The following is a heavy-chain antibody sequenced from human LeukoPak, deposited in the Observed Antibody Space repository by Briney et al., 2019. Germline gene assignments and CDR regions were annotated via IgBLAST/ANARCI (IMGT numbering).Heavy chain of an antibody. D-gene: IGHD2-21*01. CDR3: ARVKRIGDGFDY. J-gene: IGHJ4*02. CDR1: GGTFSSYA. Sequence: SVKVSCRASGGTFSSYAISWVRQAPGQGLEWMGGIIPIFGTANYAQKFQGRVTITTDESTSTAYMELSSLRSEDAAVYYCARVKRIGDGFDYWGQGTLVTVSS. CDR2: IIPIFGTA. V-gene: IGHV1-69*05.